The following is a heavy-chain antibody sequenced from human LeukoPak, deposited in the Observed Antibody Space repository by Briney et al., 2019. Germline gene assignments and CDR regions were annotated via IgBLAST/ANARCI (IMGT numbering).Heavy chain of an antibody. J-gene: IGHJ6*02. V-gene: IGHV1-69*13. CDR3: ARDNEYQLFDWSAHSYYYGMDV. CDR2: IIPIFGTA. CDR1: GGTFSSYA. Sequence: ASVKVSCKASGGTFSSYAISWVRQAPGQGLEWMGGIIPIFGTANYAQKFQGRVTITADESTSTAYMELSSLRSEDTAVYYCARDNEYQLFDWSAHSYYYGMDVWGQGTTVTVSS. D-gene: IGHD3-9*01.